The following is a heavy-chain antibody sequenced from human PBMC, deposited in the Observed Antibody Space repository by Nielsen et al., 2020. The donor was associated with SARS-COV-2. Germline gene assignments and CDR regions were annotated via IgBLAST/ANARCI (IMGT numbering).Heavy chain of an antibody. V-gene: IGHV1-46*01. CDR2: INSSGGRT. CDR3: ARGGLVVVDCFDY. Sequence: ASVNVSCKTSGYTLTSHYVHWVRPAPGQGLAGMGLINSSGGRTIYAQMFQGRVTVTRDTSTRTVYMELSSLRTEDTAVYYCARGGLVVVDCFDYWGQGTLVTVSS. CDR1: GYTLTSHY. D-gene: IGHD2-15*01. J-gene: IGHJ4*02.